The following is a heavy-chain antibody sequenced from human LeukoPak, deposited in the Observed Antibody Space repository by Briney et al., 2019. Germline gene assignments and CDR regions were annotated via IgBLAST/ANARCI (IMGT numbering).Heavy chain of an antibody. CDR3: ASNRRWYYGMDV. V-gene: IGHV3-23*01. J-gene: IGHJ6*02. D-gene: IGHD2/OR15-2a*01. CDR1: GFTFSSYA. Sequence: GGSLRLSCAASGFTFSSYAMSWVRQAPGKGLEWVSAISGSGGSTYYADSVKGRFTIFRDNSKNTLYLQMNSLRAEDTAVYYCASNRRWYYGMDVWGQGTTVTVSS. CDR2: ISGSGGST.